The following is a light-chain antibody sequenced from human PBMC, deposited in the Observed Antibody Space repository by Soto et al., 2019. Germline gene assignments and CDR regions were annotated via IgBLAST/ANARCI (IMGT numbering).Light chain of an antibody. Sequence: DIQMTQSPSSLSASLGDRVTITCQASQDINKYLNWYQQKPGKAPKLLIYDASNLETGVPSRFSGSGSGTDFTFTISSLQHEDIAKYYCQQYDNLHPFTFGQGTRLEIK. CDR3: QQYDNLHPFT. CDR1: QDINKY. V-gene: IGKV1-33*01. J-gene: IGKJ5*01. CDR2: DAS.